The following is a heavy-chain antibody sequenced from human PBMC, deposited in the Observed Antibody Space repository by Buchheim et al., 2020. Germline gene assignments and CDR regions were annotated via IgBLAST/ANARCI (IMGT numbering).Heavy chain of an antibody. D-gene: IGHD2-2*01. CDR1: GGTFSSYA. CDR3: ARDEYCSSTSCYSIYYYYGMDD. Sequence: QVQLVQSGAEVKKPGSSVKVSCKASGGTFSSYAISWVRQAPGQGLEWMGGIIPIFGTANYAQKFQGRVTITAGKSTSTAYMELSSLRSEDTAVYYCARDEYCSSTSCYSIYYYYGMDDWGQGTT. J-gene: IGHJ6*02. CDR2: IIPIFGTA. V-gene: IGHV1-69*06.